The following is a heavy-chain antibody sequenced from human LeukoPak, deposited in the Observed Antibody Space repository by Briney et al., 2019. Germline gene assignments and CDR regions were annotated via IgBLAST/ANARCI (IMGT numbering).Heavy chain of an antibody. V-gene: IGHV3-23*01. CDR2: ISPSNISS. Sequence: GGSLRLSCAASGFTFSNYAISWVRQAPGKGLEWVSSISPSNISSYYADSVRGRFTISRDNSKNTLYLQMNSLRAEDTAVYYCAKGGILTGFIYYFDYWGQGTLVTVSS. CDR1: GFTFSNYA. CDR3: AKGGILTGFIYYFDY. D-gene: IGHD3-9*01. J-gene: IGHJ4*02.